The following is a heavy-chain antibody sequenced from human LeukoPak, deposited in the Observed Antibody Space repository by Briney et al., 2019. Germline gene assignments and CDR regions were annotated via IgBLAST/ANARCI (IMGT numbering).Heavy chain of an antibody. J-gene: IGHJ5*02. CDR1: GGSLSSYY. Sequence: SETLSLICTVSGGSLSSYYWSWIRQSPGKGLEWIGYIYYSGSTDCNPSLKSRVTISIDTSKNQFSLKLRSVTAADTAVYYCARSNYYGSGLDPWGQGTLVTVSS. V-gene: IGHV4-59*01. D-gene: IGHD3-10*01. CDR2: IYYSGST. CDR3: ARSNYYGSGLDP.